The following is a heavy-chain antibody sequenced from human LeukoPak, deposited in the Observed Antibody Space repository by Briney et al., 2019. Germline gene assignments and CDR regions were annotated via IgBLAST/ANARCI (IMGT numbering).Heavy chain of an antibody. CDR3: AKSPNPVVDTPDY. D-gene: IGHD2-2*01. CDR1: GITLSNYG. CDR2: ISDSGGTT. V-gene: IGHV3-23*01. J-gene: IGHJ4*02. Sequence: QPGGSLRLSCAVSGITLSNYGMSWVRQAPGKGLEWVAGISDSGGTTNYADSVKGRFTISRDNSKNTLYLQMNSLRAEDTAVYYCAKSPNPVVDTPDYWGQGTLVTVSS.